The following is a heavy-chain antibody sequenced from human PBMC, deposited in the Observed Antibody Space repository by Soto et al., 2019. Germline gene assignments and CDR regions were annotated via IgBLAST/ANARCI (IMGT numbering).Heavy chain of an antibody. CDR1: GFTFSTYW. V-gene: IGHV3-74*01. CDR2: INSDGSSA. D-gene: IGHD3-22*01. CDR3: ASSGYYLPFDY. Sequence: GSLRLSCEASGFTFSTYWMHWVRQDPVKGLVWVSDINSDGSSATYADSVEGRFTISRDNAKNTVYLQMNNLRAEDTAVYYCASSGYYLPFDYWGQGTLVTVSS. J-gene: IGHJ4*02.